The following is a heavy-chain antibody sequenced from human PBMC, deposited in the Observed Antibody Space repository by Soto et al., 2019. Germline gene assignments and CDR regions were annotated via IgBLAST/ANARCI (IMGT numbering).Heavy chain of an antibody. J-gene: IGHJ4*02. CDR2: INSDGSLT. CDR1: GFSFSTYY. CDR3: ARVSLSAKFQFDL. V-gene: IGHV3-74*01. Sequence: GGSLRLSCAASGFSFSTYYMHWVRQPPGKGLVWVSRINSDGSLTYYADSVKGRSTISRDNAKNTVYLQMNSLRAEETAVYYCARVSLSAKFQFDLWDQGTLVTVSS.